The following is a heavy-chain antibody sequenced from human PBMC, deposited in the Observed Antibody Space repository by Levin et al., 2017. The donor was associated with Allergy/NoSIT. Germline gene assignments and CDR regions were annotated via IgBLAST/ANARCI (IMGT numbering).Heavy chain of an antibody. V-gene: IGHV3-30-3*01. CDR1: GFTFSSYA. CDR3: ARDDCRGVMFCYFDY. D-gene: IGHD3-10*01. J-gene: IGHJ4*02. Sequence: GESLKISCAASGFTFSSYAMHWVRQAPGKGLEWVAVISYDGSNKYYADSVKGRFTISRDNSKNTLYLQMNSLRAEDTAVYYCARDDCRGVMFCYFDYWGQGTLVTVSS. CDR2: ISYDGSNK.